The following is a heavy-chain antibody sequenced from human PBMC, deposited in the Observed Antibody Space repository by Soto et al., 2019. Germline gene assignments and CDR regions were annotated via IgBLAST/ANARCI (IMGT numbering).Heavy chain of an antibody. CDR2: TYYRSKWYN. J-gene: IGHJ5*02. V-gene: IGHV6-1*01. Sequence: SQTLSLTCAISGDSVSSNSAAWNWIRQSPSRGLEWLGRTYYRSKWYNDYAVSVKSRITINPDTSKNQFSLQLNSVTPEDTAVYYCARGPGIAAAGTSIWFDPWGQGTLVTVAS. CDR3: ARGPGIAAAGTSIWFDP. CDR1: GDSVSSNSAA. D-gene: IGHD6-13*01.